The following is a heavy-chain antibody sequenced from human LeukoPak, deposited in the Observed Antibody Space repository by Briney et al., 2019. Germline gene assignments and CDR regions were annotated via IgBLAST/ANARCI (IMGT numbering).Heavy chain of an antibody. CDR2: ISYDGSNQ. CDR3: ARNSEYGSGSFDI. V-gene: IGHV3-30-3*01. D-gene: IGHD3-10*01. Sequence: GSLRTSFAASGIPFSCYAMHWVRPAPGKGLEWVAIISYDGSNQNYANHVKGRFTNATDNSNNTLYLQINRPRAEDTAGYYCARNSEYGSGSFDIWGQGTMVPVSS. J-gene: IGHJ3*02. CDR1: GIPFSCYA.